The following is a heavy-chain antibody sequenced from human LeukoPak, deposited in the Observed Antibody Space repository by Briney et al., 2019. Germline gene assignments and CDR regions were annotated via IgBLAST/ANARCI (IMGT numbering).Heavy chain of an antibody. CDR3: ARGMRQQWLEYDY. Sequence: GASVKVSCKASGGTFSSYAISWVRQAPGQGLEWMGGIIPIFGTANYAQKFQGRVTITTAESTSTAYMELSSLRSEDTAVYYCARGMRQQWLEYDYWGQGTLVTVSS. CDR1: GGTFSSYA. CDR2: IIPIFGTA. V-gene: IGHV1-69*05. D-gene: IGHD6-19*01. J-gene: IGHJ4*02.